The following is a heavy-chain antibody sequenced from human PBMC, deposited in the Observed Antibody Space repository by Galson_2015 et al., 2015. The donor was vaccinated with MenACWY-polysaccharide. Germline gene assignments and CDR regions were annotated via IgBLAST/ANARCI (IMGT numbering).Heavy chain of an antibody. V-gene: IGHV4-39*01. Sequence: ETLSLTCTVSGGSINSRSYHWGWIRQPPGKGLEWIGIIYYRGNTYYNPSLESRVTISVDTSNNQFSLMLSSVTAADTALYYCARAPTPYCSSTSCFNKYAFDIWGQGTMVTVSS. D-gene: IGHD2-2*01. J-gene: IGHJ3*02. CDR1: GGSINSRSYH. CDR2: IYYRGNT. CDR3: ARAPTPYCSSTSCFNKYAFDI.